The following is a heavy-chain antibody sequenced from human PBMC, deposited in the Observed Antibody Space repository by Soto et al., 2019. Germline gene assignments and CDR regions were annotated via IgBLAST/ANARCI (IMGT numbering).Heavy chain of an antibody. Sequence: EVQLVESGGGSVQPGRSLRLSCEASGFTFDDFAMHWVRQAPGKDPEWVSGISWNSAMIGYADSVKGRFTISRDNAKSSLYLQMNSLRPEDTAVYFCAKDNRADRGAFDYWGQGTLVSVFS. D-gene: IGHD3-10*01. CDR3: AKDNRADRGAFDY. CDR1: GFTFDDFA. J-gene: IGHJ4*02. V-gene: IGHV3-9*01. CDR2: ISWNSAMI.